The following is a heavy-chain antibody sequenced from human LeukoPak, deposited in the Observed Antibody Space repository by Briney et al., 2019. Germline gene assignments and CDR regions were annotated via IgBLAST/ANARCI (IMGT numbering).Heavy chain of an antibody. CDR1: GFTFSAYA. CDR2: ISSNGGSS. V-gene: IGHV3-64D*09. J-gene: IGHJ4*02. D-gene: IGHD1-1*01. Sequence: GGSLRLSCSASGFTFSAYAMYWVRQAPGKGLEYVSGISSNGGSSFYADSVKGRFTISRDNSKSTLYLQMSSLRAEDTAVYYCVKITSVTGGDCWGQGTRLTVSS. CDR3: VKITSVTGGDC.